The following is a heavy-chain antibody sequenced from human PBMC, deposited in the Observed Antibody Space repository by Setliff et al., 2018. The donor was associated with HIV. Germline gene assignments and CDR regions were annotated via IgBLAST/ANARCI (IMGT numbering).Heavy chain of an antibody. CDR1: SGSINGYH. CDR3: ARTRGRALLSYYFDS. V-gene: IGHV4-59*01. Sequence: SETLSLTCGVFSGSINGYHWSWVRQAPGRGLEWIGYVSYSGSTSYNPSLNSRVTMSVDASRDQFSLKLSSVTAADTAVYYCARTRGRALLSYYFDSWGQGTLVTVSS. J-gene: IGHJ4*02. CDR2: VSYSGST.